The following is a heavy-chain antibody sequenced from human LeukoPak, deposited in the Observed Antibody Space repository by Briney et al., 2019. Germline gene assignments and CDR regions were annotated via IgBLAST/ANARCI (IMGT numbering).Heavy chain of an antibody. V-gene: IGHV3-7*01. CDR3: AREAARSGAYYYYYYMDV. Sequence: PGGSLRLSCAASGFTFSSYWMSWVRQAPGKGLEWVANIKQDGSEKYSVDSVKGRFTISRENAKNSMYLKMNSLRAEDTAVYYCAREAARSGAYYYYYYMDVWGKGTTVTVSS. D-gene: IGHD6-6*01. CDR1: GFTFSSYW. J-gene: IGHJ6*03. CDR2: IKQDGSEK.